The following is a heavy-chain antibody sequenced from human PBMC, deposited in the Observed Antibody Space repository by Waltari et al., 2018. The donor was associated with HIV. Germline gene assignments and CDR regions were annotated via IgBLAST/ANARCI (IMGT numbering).Heavy chain of an antibody. D-gene: IGHD2-2*01. CDR3: AKDMGDCRTSSCYGGMDV. V-gene: IGHV3-43*01. CDR1: GFSFSDYP. Sequence: EHLVESGGAVVQPGGSLRLSCPVSGFSFSDYPMHWVSQLPGKGLEWVSLITWDGRGTSYADSVKGRFTISRDKTRMSLYLQMNSLRREDTALYYCAKDMGDCRTSSCYGGMDVWGQGTTVTVSS. J-gene: IGHJ6*02. CDR2: ITWDGRGT.